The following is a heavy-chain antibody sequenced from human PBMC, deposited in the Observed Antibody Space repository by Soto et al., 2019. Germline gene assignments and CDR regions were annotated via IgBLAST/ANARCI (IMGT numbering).Heavy chain of an antibody. J-gene: IGHJ6*02. V-gene: IGHV1-69*02. CDR1: GGTFSSYT. Sequence: ASVKVSCKASGGTFSSYTISWVRQAPGQGLEWMGRIIPILGIANYAQKFQGRVTITADESTSTAYMELSSLRSEDTAVYYCAMGAAAGYYYYGMDVWGQGTTVTVSS. CDR2: IIPILGIA. D-gene: IGHD6-13*01. CDR3: AMGAAAGYYYYGMDV.